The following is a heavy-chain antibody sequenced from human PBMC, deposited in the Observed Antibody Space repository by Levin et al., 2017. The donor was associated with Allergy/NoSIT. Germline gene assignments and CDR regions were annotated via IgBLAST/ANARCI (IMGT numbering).Heavy chain of an antibody. V-gene: IGHV3-30-3*01. D-gene: IGHD2-21*02. J-gene: IGHJ4*02. CDR1: GFTFSSYA. Sequence: PGGSLRLSCEVSGFTFSSYAMHWVRQAPGKGLEWVALISYDGSEKYYADSVKGRFTVSRDNPKNTLFLQMNSLSAEDMATYYCARERAVVVTATGPFVFDYWGQGTLVTASS. CDR2: ISYDGSEK. CDR3: ARERAVVVTATGPFVFDY.